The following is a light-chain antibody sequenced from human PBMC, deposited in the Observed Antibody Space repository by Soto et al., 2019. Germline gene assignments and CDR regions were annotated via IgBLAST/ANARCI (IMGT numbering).Light chain of an antibody. CDR1: RDISNS. V-gene: IGKV1-12*01. CDR3: QRYNTWPPLIT. J-gene: IGKJ5*01. Sequence: DIQMTQSPSSVSASVGDRLTITWRAIRDISNSLAWYQQTPGKAPKLLLRGASSLHRGVPSRFSGGGAGTEFTLTISSLQSEDFAVYYCQRYNTWPPLITFGQGTRLEIK. CDR2: GAS.